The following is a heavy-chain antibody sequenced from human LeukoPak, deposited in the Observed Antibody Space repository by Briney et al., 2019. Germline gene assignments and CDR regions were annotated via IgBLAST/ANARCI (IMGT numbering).Heavy chain of an antibody. V-gene: IGHV3-30*18. CDR1: GFTFSNYG. CDR3: AKDQYVAAAGFLFDD. CDR2: ISYDGSNK. D-gene: IGHD6-13*01. J-gene: IGHJ4*02. Sequence: ARSLTLSCAASGFTFSNYGMHWVRQAPGKGLEWVAVISYDGSNKYYANSVNGRFTISRDNSKNTLYLQMNSLRAEDTAVYYCAKDQYVAAAGFLFDDWGQGTLVTVSS.